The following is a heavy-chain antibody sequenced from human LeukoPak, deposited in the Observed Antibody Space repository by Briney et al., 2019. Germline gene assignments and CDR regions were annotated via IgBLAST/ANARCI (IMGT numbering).Heavy chain of an antibody. CDR1: GGSFSGHY. Sequence: SETLSLTCAVYGGSFSGHYWSWIRQSPGKGLEWIGEINDSGSTNYNPSLKSRVTISVDTSKNQFSLKLSSVTAADTALYFCSRAEVRGVLPDVRRYWGQGTLVTVSS. D-gene: IGHD3-10*01. J-gene: IGHJ4*02. CDR2: INDSGST. CDR3: SRAEVRGVLPDVRRY. V-gene: IGHV4-34*01.